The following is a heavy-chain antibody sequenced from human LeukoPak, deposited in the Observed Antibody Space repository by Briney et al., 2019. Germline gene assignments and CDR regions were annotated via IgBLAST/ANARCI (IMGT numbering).Heavy chain of an antibody. CDR1: GYTFTGYY. Sequence: ASVKVSCKASGYTFTGYYMHWVRQAPGQGLEWMGWINPNSGGTNYAQKFQGRVTMTRDTSISTAYMELSRLRSDDTAVHYCARASNTMVYAIYWGQGTLVTVSS. D-gene: IGHD2-8*01. J-gene: IGHJ4*02. CDR3: ARASNTMVYAIY. CDR2: INPNSGGT. V-gene: IGHV1-2*02.